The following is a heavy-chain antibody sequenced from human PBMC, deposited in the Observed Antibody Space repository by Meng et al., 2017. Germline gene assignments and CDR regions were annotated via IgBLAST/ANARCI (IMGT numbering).Heavy chain of an antibody. CDR3: ARGYDFWSGQYYFDY. J-gene: IGHJ4*02. Sequence: QVQLQAPGPGLGKPSEPLALTCTVSGGSISSYYWSWIRQPPGKGLEWIGYIYYSGSTNYNPTLKSRATISVDTSKNQFSLKLSSVSAADTAVYYCARGYDFWSGQYYFDYWGQGTLVTVSS. CDR1: GGSISSYY. D-gene: IGHD3-3*01. CDR2: IYYSGST. V-gene: IGHV4-59*01.